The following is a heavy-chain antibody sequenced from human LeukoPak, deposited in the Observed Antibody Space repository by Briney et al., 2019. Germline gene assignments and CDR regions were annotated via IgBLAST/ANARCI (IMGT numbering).Heavy chain of an antibody. V-gene: IGHV1-69*13. CDR3: ARGDSSGWYYFDY. Sequence: ASVKVSCKASGGTFSSYAIGWVRQAPGQGLEWMGGIIPIFGTANYAQKFQGRVTITADESTSTAYMELSSLRSEDTAVYYCARGDSSGWYYFDYWGQGTLVTVSS. D-gene: IGHD6-19*01. J-gene: IGHJ4*02. CDR1: GGTFSSYA. CDR2: IIPIFGTA.